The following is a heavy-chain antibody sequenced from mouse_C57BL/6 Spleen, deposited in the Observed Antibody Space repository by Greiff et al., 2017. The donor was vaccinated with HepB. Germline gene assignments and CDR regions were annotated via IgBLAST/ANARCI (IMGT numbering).Heavy chain of an antibody. J-gene: IGHJ1*03. V-gene: IGHV1-82*01. CDR2: IYPGDGDT. Sequence: QVHVKQSGPELVKPGASVKISCKASGYAFSSSWMNWVKQRPGKGLEWIGRIYPGDGDTNYNGKFKGKATLPADKSSSTAYMQLSSLTSEDSAVYFCATYYGNYPSYWYFDVWGTGTTVTVSS. D-gene: IGHD2-10*01. CDR1: GYAFSSSW. CDR3: ATYYGNYPSYWYFDV.